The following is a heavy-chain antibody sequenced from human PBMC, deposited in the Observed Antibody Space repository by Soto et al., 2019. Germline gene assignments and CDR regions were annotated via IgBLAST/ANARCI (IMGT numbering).Heavy chain of an antibody. CDR3: AKTGTDGSWFDP. J-gene: IGHJ5*02. D-gene: IGHD1-1*01. CDR1: GSSLRNSGMR. Sequence: SGPTLVNPTQTLTLTCTFSGSSLRNSGMRVSWIRQPPGKALEWLARIDWDDDKFYSTSLKTRLTISKDTSKNQVVLTMTNMDPVDTATYFCAKTGTDGSWFDPWGQGTLVTVSS. V-gene: IGHV2-70*04. CDR2: IDWDDDK.